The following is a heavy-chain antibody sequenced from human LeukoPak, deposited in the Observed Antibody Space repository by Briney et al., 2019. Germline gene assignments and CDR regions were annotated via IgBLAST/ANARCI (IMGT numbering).Heavy chain of an antibody. D-gene: IGHD7-27*01. Sequence: GGSLRLSCAASGFTFSSYSMNWVRQAPGKGLEWVSYISSTSSAIYYADSVKGRFTISRDNAKNSLYLQMNGLRDEDMAVYYCARDTHWAFDYWGQGTLVTGSS. CDR3: ARDTHWAFDY. J-gene: IGHJ4*02. V-gene: IGHV3-48*02. CDR1: GFTFSSYS. CDR2: ISSTSSAI.